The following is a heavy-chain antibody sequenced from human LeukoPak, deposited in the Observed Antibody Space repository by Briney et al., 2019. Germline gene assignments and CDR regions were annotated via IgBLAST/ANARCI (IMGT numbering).Heavy chain of an antibody. CDR3: ARDGRIEIPFDY. D-gene: IGHD2-15*01. J-gene: IGHJ4*02. CDR1: GGSFSGYY. CDR2: INHSGST. V-gene: IGHV4-34*01. Sequence: PSETLSLTCAVYGGSFSGYYWSWIRQPPGKGLEWIGEINHSGSTNYNLSLKSRVTISVDTSKNQFSLKLSSVTAADTAVYYCARDGRIEIPFDYWGQGALVTVSS.